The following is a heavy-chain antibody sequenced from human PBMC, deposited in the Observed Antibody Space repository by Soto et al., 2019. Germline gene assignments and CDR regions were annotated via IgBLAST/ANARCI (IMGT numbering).Heavy chain of an antibody. J-gene: IGHJ4*02. CDR2: INAANGNS. Sequence: QVQLVQSGAEVKKPGASVKVSCKTSGFTFISHTITWVRQAPGQGLEWMGWINAANGNSKYAQNFQGRVTVTTDTSTSTAYMELRSLRSDDTAVYYCAVYSGYEFDYWGQGTLVAVST. D-gene: IGHD5-12*01. CDR3: AVYSGYEFDY. V-gene: IGHV1-18*01. CDR1: GFTFISHT.